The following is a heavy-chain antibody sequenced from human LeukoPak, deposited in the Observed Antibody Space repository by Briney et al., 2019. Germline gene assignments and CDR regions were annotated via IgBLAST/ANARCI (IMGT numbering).Heavy chain of an antibody. CDR3: ARDGAGYCTSTSCRYGMDV. Sequence: ASVKVSCKASGYTFTSYGISWVRQAPGQGLEWMGWISAENGNTDYAQKFQGRVTMTTDTSTSTAYMEVRSLRSDDTAVYYCARDGAGYCTSTSCRYGMDVWGQGTTVTVSS. D-gene: IGHD2-2*03. V-gene: IGHV1-18*01. CDR1: GYTFTSYG. J-gene: IGHJ6*02. CDR2: ISAENGNT.